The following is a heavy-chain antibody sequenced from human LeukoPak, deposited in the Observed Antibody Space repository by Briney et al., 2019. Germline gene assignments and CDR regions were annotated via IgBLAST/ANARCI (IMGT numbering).Heavy chain of an antibody. V-gene: IGHV4-59*01. CDR1: GGSFSGYY. D-gene: IGHD1-26*01. J-gene: IGHJ6*02. Sequence: SETLSLTCAVYGGSFSGYYWSWIRQPPGKGLEWIGYIYYSGSTNYNPSLKSRVTISVDTSKNQFSLKLSSVTAADTAVYYCARDSGSYSPTYYYYYGMDVWGQGTMVTVSS. CDR2: IYYSGST. CDR3: ARDSGSYSPTYYYYYGMDV.